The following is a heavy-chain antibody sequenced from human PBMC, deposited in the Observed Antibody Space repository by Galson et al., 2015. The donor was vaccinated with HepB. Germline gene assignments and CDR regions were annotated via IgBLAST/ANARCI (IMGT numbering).Heavy chain of an antibody. J-gene: IGHJ4*02. V-gene: IGHV2-5*02. Sequence: PALVKPTQTLTLTCTFSGFSLRTNGVGVGWIRQPPGKALEWLAIIYWDDDKRYSPSLKSRLTITTDTSKNQVVLTMTTMDPVDTATYYCAHQHIVAPSFFDQWGQGSLVTVSS. CDR2: IYWDDDK. CDR3: AHQHIVAPSFFDQ. CDR1: GFSLRTNGVG. D-gene: IGHD2-15*01.